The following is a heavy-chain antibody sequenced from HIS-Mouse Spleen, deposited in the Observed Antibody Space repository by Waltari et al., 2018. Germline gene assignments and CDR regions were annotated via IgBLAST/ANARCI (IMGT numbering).Heavy chain of an antibody. CDR3: AKDSRTGSGAFDI. CDR1: GFPFSRYG. V-gene: IGHV3-30*18. D-gene: IGHD6-25*01. CDR2: ISYDGSNK. Sequence: QVQLVESGGGVVQPGRSLRLSCAASGFPFSRYGMHGGRRAPGKGLEWVAVISYDGSNKYYADSVKGRFTISRDNSKNTLYLQMNSLRAEDTAVYYCAKDSRTGSGAFDIWGQGTMVTVSS. J-gene: IGHJ3*02.